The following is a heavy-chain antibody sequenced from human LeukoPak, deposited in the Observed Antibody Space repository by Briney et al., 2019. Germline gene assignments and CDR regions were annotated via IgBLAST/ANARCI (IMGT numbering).Heavy chain of an antibody. Sequence: GGSLRLSCAASGFTFSDVWMTWVRQAPGKGPEWVANIKKDGSEKYYVDSVKGRFTISRDNAEKSLFLQMNSVTADDTAVYYCAKGGSTSSWFWVDWGQGTLVTVSS. V-gene: IGHV3-7*01. J-gene: IGHJ4*02. D-gene: IGHD6-13*01. CDR2: IKKDGSEK. CDR3: AKGGSTSSWFWVD. CDR1: GFTFSDVW.